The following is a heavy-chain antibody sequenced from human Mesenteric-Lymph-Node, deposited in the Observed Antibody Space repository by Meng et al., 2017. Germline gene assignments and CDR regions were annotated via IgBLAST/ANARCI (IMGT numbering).Heavy chain of an antibody. Sequence: GGSLRLSCAASGFNFRAYYMHWVRQVPGEGLVWVSRTDPDGSTTDYADSVRGRFTVSRDNSKNTLYLQMNSLRAEDTAVYYCIAAAGRRGDYYYYGMDVWGQGTTVTVSS. D-gene: IGHD6-13*01. CDR2: TDPDGSTT. CDR1: GFNFRAYY. V-gene: IGHV3-74*01. CDR3: IAAAGRRGDYYYYGMDV. J-gene: IGHJ6*02.